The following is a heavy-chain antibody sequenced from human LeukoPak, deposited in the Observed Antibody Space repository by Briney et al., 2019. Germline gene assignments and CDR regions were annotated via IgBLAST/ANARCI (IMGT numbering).Heavy chain of an antibody. D-gene: IGHD3-9*01. CDR3: ARVVEGCTYYDILTDPLFDY. CDR1: GYSFTSYG. Sequence: ASVKVSCKASGYSFTSYGISWVRQAPGQGLEWMGWISAYNGNTNYAQKLQGRVTMTTDTSTSTAYMELRSLRSDDTAVYYCARVVEGCTYYDILTDPLFDYWGQGTLVTVSS. J-gene: IGHJ4*02. V-gene: IGHV1-18*01. CDR2: ISAYNGNT.